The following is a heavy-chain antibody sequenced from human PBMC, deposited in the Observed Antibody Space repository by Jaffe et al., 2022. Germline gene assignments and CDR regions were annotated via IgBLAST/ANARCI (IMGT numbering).Heavy chain of an antibody. Sequence: QLQLQESGSGLVKPSQTLSLTCAVSGGSISSGGYSWSWIRQPPGKGLEWIGYIYHSGSTYYNPSLKSRVTISVDRSKNQFSLKLSSVTAADTAVYYCARARGDYGDYGGVGFYFDYWGQGTLVTVSS. V-gene: IGHV4-30-2*01. CDR1: GGSISSGGYS. CDR2: IYHSGST. CDR3: ARARGDYGDYGGVGFYFDY. D-gene: IGHD4-17*01. J-gene: IGHJ4*02.